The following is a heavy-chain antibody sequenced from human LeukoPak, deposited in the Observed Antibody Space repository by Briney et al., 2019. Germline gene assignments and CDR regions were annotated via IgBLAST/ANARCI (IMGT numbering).Heavy chain of an antibody. V-gene: IGHV1-69*13. CDR2: IIPIFGTA. CDR3: ARPRRNYYDSSGYQGDAFDI. J-gene: IGHJ3*02. CDR1: GGTFSSYA. D-gene: IGHD3-22*01. Sequence: GASVKVSCKASGGTFSSYAISWVRQAPGQGLEWMGGIIPIFGTANYAQKFQGRVTITADDSTGTAYMELSSLRSEDTAVYYCARPRRNYYDSSGYQGDAFDIWGQGTMVTVSS.